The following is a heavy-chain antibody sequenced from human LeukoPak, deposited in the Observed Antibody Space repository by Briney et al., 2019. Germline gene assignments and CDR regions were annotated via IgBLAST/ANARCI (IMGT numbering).Heavy chain of an antibody. Sequence: GKGLEXXGEINHSGSTNYNPSLKSRVTISVDPSKNQFSLKLSSVTAADTAVYYCARDRIVGAIFDYWGQGTLVTVSS. V-gene: IGHV4-34*01. CDR2: INHSGST. CDR3: ARDRIVGAIFDY. J-gene: IGHJ4*02. D-gene: IGHD1-26*01.